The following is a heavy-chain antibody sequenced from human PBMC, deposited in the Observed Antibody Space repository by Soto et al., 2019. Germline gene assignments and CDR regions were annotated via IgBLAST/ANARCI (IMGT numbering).Heavy chain of an antibody. J-gene: IGHJ6*02. CDR1: GFTFSTYP. D-gene: IGHD4-17*01. V-gene: IGHV3-23*01. CDR2: ISDSGANT. Sequence: GGSLRLSCAASGFTFSTYPMIWVRQAPGKGLECVGSISDSGANTYYADSVRGRFTISRDNSKNTLYLQMNSLRDDDTAVYYCAKILSMVTSYYYGMDVWGHGTTVTVSS. CDR3: AKILSMVTSYYYGMDV.